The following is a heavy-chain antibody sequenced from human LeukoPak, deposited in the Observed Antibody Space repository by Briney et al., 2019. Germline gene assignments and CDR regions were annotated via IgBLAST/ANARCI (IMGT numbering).Heavy chain of an antibody. CDR1: GFTFSSYG. CDR2: IWYDGSNK. D-gene: IGHD2-15*01. CDR3: AREPLGYCSGGSCYSGWFDP. V-gene: IGHV3-33*01. Sequence: GGSLRLSCAASGFTFSSYGMHWVRQAPGKGLEWVAVIWYDGSNKYYADSVKGRFTISRDNSKNTLYLQMNSLRAEDTAVYYCAREPLGYCSGGSCYSGWFDPWGQGTLVTVSS. J-gene: IGHJ5*02.